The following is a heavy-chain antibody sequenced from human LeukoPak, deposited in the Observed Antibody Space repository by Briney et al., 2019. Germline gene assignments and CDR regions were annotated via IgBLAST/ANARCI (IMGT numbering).Heavy chain of an antibody. J-gene: IGHJ4*02. CDR1: GFILSSYA. D-gene: IGHD6-13*01. V-gene: IGHV3-23*01. CDR3: SGSSWYGYFDY. Sequence: GGSLRLSCEVSGFILSSYAMSWVRQAPGKGLEWVSVMSGSGNSIDYADSVKGRFTISRDKSKNTVYLEMNSLRAEDTAVYYCSGSSWYGYFDYWGQGTLVTVSS. CDR2: MSGSGNSI.